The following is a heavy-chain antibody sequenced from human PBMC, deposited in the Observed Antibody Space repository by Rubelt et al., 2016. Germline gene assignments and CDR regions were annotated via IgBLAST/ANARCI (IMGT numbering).Heavy chain of an antibody. J-gene: IGHJ4*02. CDR3: ASGGGNFDY. CDR1: GFTFRSYS. D-gene: IGHD1-14*01. V-gene: IGHV3-7*01. Sequence: PGGSLRLSCEASGFTFRSYSMNWVRQAPGKGLEWVANIDRDGSDKYYVESVKGRFTISRDNAKNSLYLQMNSLRAEDTAVYFCASGGGNFDYWGQGTLVTVSS. CDR2: IDRDGSDK.